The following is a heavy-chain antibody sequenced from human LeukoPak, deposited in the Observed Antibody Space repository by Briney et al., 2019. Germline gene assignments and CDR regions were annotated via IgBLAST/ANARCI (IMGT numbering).Heavy chain of an antibody. CDR3: ARVIAAAGKEIDY. D-gene: IGHD6-13*01. J-gene: IGHJ4*02. CDR2: IYYSGST. V-gene: IGHV4-31*03. CDR1: GGSISSGGYY. Sequence: PSETLSLTCTVSGGSISSGGYYWSWIRQHPGKGLEWIGYIYYSGSTYYNPSLESRVTISVDTSKNQFSLKLSSVTAADTAVYYCARVIAAAGKEIDYWGQGTLVTVSS.